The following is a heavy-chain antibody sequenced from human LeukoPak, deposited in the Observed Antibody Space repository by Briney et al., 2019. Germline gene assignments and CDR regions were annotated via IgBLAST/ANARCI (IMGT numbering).Heavy chain of an antibody. CDR2: ISGSGGST. Sequence: PGGSLRLSCAASGFTFSSYAMSWARQAPGKGLEWVSAISGSGGSTYYADSVKGRFTSSRDNSKNTLYLQMNSLRAEDTDVYYCAKEWQWLVLLNFDYWGQGTLVTVSS. V-gene: IGHV3-23*01. J-gene: IGHJ4*02. D-gene: IGHD6-19*01. CDR3: AKEWQWLVLLNFDY. CDR1: GFTFSSYA.